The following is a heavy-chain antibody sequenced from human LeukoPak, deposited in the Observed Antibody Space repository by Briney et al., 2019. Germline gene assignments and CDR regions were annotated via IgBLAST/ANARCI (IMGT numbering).Heavy chain of an antibody. Sequence: GGSLRLSCTASGFTFSTYAMSWIRQAPGKGLEWVSAISGIGGSTYYADSVKGRFTISRDNSKNTLYLQMNSLRAEDTAVYYCARGGWRYRESTFLFEYRGQGTLVTVSS. CDR3: ARGGWRYRESTFLFEY. V-gene: IGHV3-23*01. CDR1: GFTFSTYA. D-gene: IGHD1-1*01. CDR2: ISGIGGST. J-gene: IGHJ4*02.